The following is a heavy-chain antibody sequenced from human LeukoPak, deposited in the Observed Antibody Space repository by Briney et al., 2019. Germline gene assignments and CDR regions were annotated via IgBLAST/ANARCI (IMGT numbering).Heavy chain of an antibody. Sequence: GGSLRLSCAASGFTFSDYYMSWIRQAPGKGLEWASYISSSGSTIYYAGSVKGRFTISRDNDKHSLYMQMNSLRAEDTAVYYCARVQGYCSSTSCYTKYYFDYWGQGTLVTVSS. D-gene: IGHD2-2*02. CDR1: GFTFSDYY. V-gene: IGHV3-11*04. J-gene: IGHJ4*02. CDR3: ARVQGYCSSTSCYTKYYFDY. CDR2: ISSSGSTI.